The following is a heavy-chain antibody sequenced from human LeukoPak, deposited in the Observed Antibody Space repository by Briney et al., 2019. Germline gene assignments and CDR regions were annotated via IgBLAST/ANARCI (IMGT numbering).Heavy chain of an antibody. J-gene: IGHJ4*02. Sequence: GGSLRPSCGASGFTFSNYAMNWVRQAPGKGLEWVSSISGSSSHTYYADSLKGRFTTSRDNARNSLYLQLNSLRADDTAVYYCATDSPVAGSKALDYWGQGTLVTVSS. CDR2: ISGSSSHT. V-gene: IGHV3-21*01. CDR1: GFTFSNYA. D-gene: IGHD6-19*01. CDR3: ATDSPVAGSKALDY.